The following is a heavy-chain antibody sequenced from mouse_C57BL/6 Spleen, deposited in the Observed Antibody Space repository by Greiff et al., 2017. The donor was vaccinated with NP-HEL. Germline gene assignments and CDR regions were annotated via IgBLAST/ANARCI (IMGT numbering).Heavy chain of an antibody. CDR1: GFSLTSYG. D-gene: IGHD2-5*01. CDR2: IWSGGST. J-gene: IGHJ1*03. V-gene: IGHV2-2*01. CDR3: ARKGSNYGYFDV. Sequence: QVQLQQSGPGLVQPSQSLSITCTVSGFSLTSYGVHWVRQSPGKGLEWLGVIWSGGSTVYNAAFISRLSISKDNSKSQVFFKMNSLQADDTAIYYCARKGSNYGYFDVWGTGTTVTVSS.